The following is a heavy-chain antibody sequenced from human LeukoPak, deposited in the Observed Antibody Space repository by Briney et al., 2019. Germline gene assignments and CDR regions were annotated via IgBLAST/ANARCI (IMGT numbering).Heavy chain of an antibody. V-gene: IGHV4-59*01. CDR3: ARGIESYGDYGY. Sequence: SETLSLTCTVSGGSISGSYWSWIRQPPGKGLEWIAYMYNSGSTNYNPSLKSRVTISIDTSKNQFSLKLSALTAADTAIYYCARGIESYGDYGYWGQGILVTVSS. CDR1: GGSISGSY. J-gene: IGHJ4*02. D-gene: IGHD4-17*01. CDR2: MYNSGST.